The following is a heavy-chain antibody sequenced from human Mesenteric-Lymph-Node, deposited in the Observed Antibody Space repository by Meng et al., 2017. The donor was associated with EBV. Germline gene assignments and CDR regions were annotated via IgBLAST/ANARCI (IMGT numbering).Heavy chain of an antibody. J-gene: IGHJ4*02. CDR1: GYAFANYG. Sequence: QVQLVRSGAEVKKPGASVKVSCKASGYAFANYGITWVRQAPGQGLEWMGWINAHNDFTNYAQKLQGRVTMTRDTSTSTAYMELRSLRSDDTAVYYCASMDSSGYTPGYWGQGSLVTVSS. CDR2: INAHNDFT. CDR3: ASMDSSGYTPGY. D-gene: IGHD3-22*01. V-gene: IGHV1-18*01.